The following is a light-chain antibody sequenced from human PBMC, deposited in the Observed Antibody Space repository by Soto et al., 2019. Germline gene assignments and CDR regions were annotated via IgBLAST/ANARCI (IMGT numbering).Light chain of an antibody. Sequence: QSVLTQPASVSDSPGQSITISCTGTSSDVGGYNHVSWYQQHPGKAPKLMIYDVTNRPSGVSNRFSGSKSGSTASLIISGLQAEDEADYYCQSYDSSLSGSHFVFGTGTKLTVL. CDR2: DVT. CDR3: QSYDSSLSGSHFV. V-gene: IGLV2-14*01. J-gene: IGLJ1*01. CDR1: SSDVGGYNH.